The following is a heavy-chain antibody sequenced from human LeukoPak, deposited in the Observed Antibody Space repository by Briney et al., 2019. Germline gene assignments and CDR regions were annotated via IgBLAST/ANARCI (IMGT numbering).Heavy chain of an antibody. CDR2: IGGHET. Sequence: GGSLRLSCTTSGFTISTNAMSRVRQAPGKGLEWVSTIGGHETFYADSVKGRFTISRDNSKNTVYLHMSSLRVEDTAVYYCAKDWIQFNRVYDCFDSWGQGTLVTVSS. CDR3: AKDWIQFNRVYDCFDS. J-gene: IGHJ4*02. D-gene: IGHD3-16*01. CDR1: GFTISTNA. V-gene: IGHV3-23*01.